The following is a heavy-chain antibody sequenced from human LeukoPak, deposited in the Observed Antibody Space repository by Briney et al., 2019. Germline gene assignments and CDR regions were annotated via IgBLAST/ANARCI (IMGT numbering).Heavy chain of an antibody. V-gene: IGHV3-48*03. D-gene: IGHD2-15*01. CDR1: GFSFSSFE. CDR3: ARGSGYCNKINCHHFDY. CDR2: ISVTGDTI. J-gene: IGHJ4*02. Sequence: GGSLRLSCAASGFSFSSFEMNWVRQAPGKGLEWVSYISVTGDTIYYADSVKGRFTISRDNAKNSLYLQMNSLRGEDTAVYYCARGSGYCNKINCHHFDYWGQGTLVTVSS.